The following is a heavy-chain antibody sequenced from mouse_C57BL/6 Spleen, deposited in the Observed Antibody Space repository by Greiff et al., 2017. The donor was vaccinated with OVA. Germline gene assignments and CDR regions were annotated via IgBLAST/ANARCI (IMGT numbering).Heavy chain of an antibody. CDR2: ISSGSSTI. CDR3: ARYYGYYYAMDY. J-gene: IGHJ4*01. Sequence: QLQQSGGGLVKPGGSLKLSCAASGFTFSDYGMHWVRQAPEKGLEWVAYISSGSSTIYYADTVKGRFTISRDNAKNTLFLQMTSLRSEDTAMYYCARYYGYYYAMDYWGQGTSVTVSS. V-gene: IGHV5-17*01. D-gene: IGHD1-1*01. CDR1: GFTFSDYG.